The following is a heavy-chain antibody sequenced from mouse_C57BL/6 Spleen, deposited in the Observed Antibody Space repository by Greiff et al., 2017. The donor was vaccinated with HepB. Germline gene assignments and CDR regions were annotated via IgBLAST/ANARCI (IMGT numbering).Heavy chain of an antibody. V-gene: IGHV1-15*01. J-gene: IGHJ4*01. CDR1: GYTFTDYE. Sequence: VQLQQSGAELVRPGASVTLSCKASGYTFTDYEMHWVKQTPVHGLEWIGAIDPETGGTAYNQKFKGKAILTADKSSSTAYMELRSLTSEDSAVYYCTRSLLHYAMDYWGQGTSVTVSS. CDR2: IDPETGGT. D-gene: IGHD2-10*01. CDR3: TRSLLHYAMDY.